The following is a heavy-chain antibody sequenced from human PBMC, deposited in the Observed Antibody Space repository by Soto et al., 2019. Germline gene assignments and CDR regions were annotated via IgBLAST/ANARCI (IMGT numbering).Heavy chain of an antibody. CDR3: ARGGVVNFAS. Sequence: QLQLQESGSGLVKPSQTLSLTCAVSGGSISSGGSSWTWIRQPPGKGLEWIGYIYHSGSTSYNPSLKRRVTVSVDRSKNPSSLKLTSVTAADTAVYYCARGGVVNFASWGQGTRVNVSS. V-gene: IGHV4-30-2*01. D-gene: IGHD3-22*01. J-gene: IGHJ4*02. CDR1: GGSISSGGSS. CDR2: IYHSGST.